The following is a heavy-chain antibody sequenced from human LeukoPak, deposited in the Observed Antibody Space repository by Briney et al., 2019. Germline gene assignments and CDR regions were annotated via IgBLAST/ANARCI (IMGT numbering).Heavy chain of an antibody. CDR2: IYYSGST. CDR3: ARDLLSTLDY. V-gene: IGHV4-59*01. D-gene: IGHD2-2*01. CDR1: GGSISSYY. J-gene: IGHJ4*02. Sequence: SETLSLTCTVSGGSISSYYWSLIRQPPGKGLEWIGYIYYSGSTNYNPSLKSRVTISVDTSKNQFSLKLSSVTAADTAVYYCARDLLSTLDYWGQGTLVTVSS.